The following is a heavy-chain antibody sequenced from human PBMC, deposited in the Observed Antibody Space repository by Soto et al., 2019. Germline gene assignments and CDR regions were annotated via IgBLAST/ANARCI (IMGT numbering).Heavy chain of an antibody. CDR2: INHSGST. CDR1: GGSFSGYY. CDR3: ARARLPSYYDFWNLDAFDI. V-gene: IGHV4-34*01. J-gene: IGHJ3*02. Sequence: QVQLQQWGAGLLKPSETLSLTCAVYGGSFSGYYWSWIRQPPGKGLEWIGEINHSGSTNYNPSLKSLVTMSVDTSKNQFSLKLSSVTAADTAVYYCARARLPSYYDFWNLDAFDIWGQGTMVTVSS. D-gene: IGHD3-3*01.